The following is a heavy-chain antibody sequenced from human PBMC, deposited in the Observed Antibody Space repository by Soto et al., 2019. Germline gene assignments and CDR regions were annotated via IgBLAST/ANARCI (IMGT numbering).Heavy chain of an antibody. CDR2: FIPILDMA. CDR1: GGTFNTYT. D-gene: IGHD2-21*01. J-gene: IGHJ4*02. Sequence: QVQVVQSGAEVKKPASSVKVSCKPSGGTFNTYTVNWVRLAPGHGLEWMGRFIPILDMANYAQKFQDRVTITADRSTFTAYMELNSLTSDDTAVYYCAITYCRDNSCPRDFDFWGPGTRVTVSS. CDR3: AITYCRDNSCPRDFDF. V-gene: IGHV1-69*02.